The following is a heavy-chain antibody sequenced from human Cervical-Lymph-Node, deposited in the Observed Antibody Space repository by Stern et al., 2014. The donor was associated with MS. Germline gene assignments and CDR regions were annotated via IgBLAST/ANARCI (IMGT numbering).Heavy chain of an antibody. J-gene: IGHJ4*02. V-gene: IGHV4-59*01. D-gene: IGHD2-15*01. CDR3: ARVYSRTADY. CDR2: IYYSGST. CDR1: GGSISSYY. Sequence: QLVQSGPGLVKPSETLSLTCTVSGGSISSYYWSWIRQPPGKGLELIGYIYYSGSTNYNPSLKSRVTISVDTSKNQFSLKLSSVTAADTAVYYCARVYSRTADYWGQGTLVTVSS.